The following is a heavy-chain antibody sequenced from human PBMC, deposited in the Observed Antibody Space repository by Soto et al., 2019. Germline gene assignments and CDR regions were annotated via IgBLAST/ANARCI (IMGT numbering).Heavy chain of an antibody. CDR1: GGSISSYY. V-gene: IGHV4-59*03. CDR3: ARGGIVVEPAAVRRTNWFDP. J-gene: IGHJ5*02. D-gene: IGHD2-21*02. Sequence: QVQLQESGPGLVKPSETLSLTCTLSGGSISSYYWSWLRQSPGKGLEWIGYIFYSGTNYNPSLKSRVTISVDTSKNQFSLKLRSVTAADTAMYYCARGGIVVEPAAVRRTNWFDPWGQGTLVTVSS. CDR2: IFYSGT.